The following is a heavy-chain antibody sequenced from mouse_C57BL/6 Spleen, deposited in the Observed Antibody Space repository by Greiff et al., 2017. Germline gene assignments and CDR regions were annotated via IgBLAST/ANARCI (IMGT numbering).Heavy chain of an antibody. V-gene: IGHV1-52*01. D-gene: IGHD1-3*01. J-gene: IGHJ2*01. CDR1: GYTFTSYW. CDR2: IDPSDSET. CDR3: ARGGSSYYFDY. Sequence: QVQLQQPGAELVRPGSSVKLSCKASGYTFTSYWMHWVKQRPIQGLEWIGNIDPSDSETHYNQKFKDKATLTVAKSSSTAYMQLSSLTSADSAVYYCARGGSSYYFDYWGQGTTLTVSS.